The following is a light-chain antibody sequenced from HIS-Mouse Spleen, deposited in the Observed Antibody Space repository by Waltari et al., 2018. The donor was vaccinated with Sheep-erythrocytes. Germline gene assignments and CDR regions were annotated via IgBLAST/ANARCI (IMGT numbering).Light chain of an antibody. CDR3: QAWDSSTVV. CDR1: KLGDKY. V-gene: IGLV3-1*01. CDR2: QDS. J-gene: IGLJ2*01. Sequence: SYELNQPPSVSVSPGQTASITCSGDKLGDKYACWYHQKPGQSPVLVIYQDSKRPSGIPERFSGSNSGNTATLNISGTQAMDEADYYCQAWDSSTVVFGGGTKLTVL.